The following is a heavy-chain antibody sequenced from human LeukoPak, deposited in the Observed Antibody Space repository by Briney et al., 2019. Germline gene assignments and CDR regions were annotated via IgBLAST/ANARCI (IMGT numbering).Heavy chain of an antibody. CDR2: ISYDGSNK. CDR1: GFTFSDYY. V-gene: IGHV3-30*03. CDR3: ARDQHGPLDY. J-gene: IGHJ4*02. Sequence: PGGSLRLSCAASGFTFSDYYMSWIRQAPGKGLEWVAVISYDGSNKYYADSVKGRFTISRDNSKNTLYLQMNSLRAEDTAVYYCARDQHGPLDYWGQGTLVTVSS. D-gene: IGHD2-8*01.